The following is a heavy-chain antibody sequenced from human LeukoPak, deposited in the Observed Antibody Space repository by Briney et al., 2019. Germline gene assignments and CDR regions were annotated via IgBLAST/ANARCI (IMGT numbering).Heavy chain of an antibody. Sequence: GGSLRLSCAVSGLTVSSNYMSWVRQAPGKGLEWVSAIYSGDSTFYADSVKGRFTISRDNSKNTLYLQMNSLRAEDTAVYYCARDPYNSGSSYFDYWGQGTLVTVSS. CDR2: IYSGDST. CDR1: GLTVSSNY. D-gene: IGHD3-10*01. CDR3: ARDPYNSGSSYFDY. V-gene: IGHV3-53*01. J-gene: IGHJ4*02.